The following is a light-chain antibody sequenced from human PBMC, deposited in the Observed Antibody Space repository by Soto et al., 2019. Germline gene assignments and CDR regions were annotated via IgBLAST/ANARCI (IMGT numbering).Light chain of an antibody. CDR3: SSYTTSSSVI. Sequence: QSALTQPASVSGSPGQSIAISCNGTSSDIGTYDYVSWYQQHPGKAPKLMLFDVNHRPSGVSGRFFGSKSGNTASLTISGLQAEDEADYYCSSYTTSSSVIFGGGTKLTVL. CDR2: DVN. V-gene: IGLV2-14*03. J-gene: IGLJ2*01. CDR1: SSDIGTYDY.